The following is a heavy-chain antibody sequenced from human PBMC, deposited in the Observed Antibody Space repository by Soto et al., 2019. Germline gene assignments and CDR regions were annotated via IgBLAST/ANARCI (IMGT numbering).Heavy chain of an antibody. CDR2: ISYDGSNK. CDR1: GFTFSSYG. D-gene: IGHD3-22*01. J-gene: IGHJ4*02. Sequence: QVQLVESGGGVVQPGRSLRLSCAASGFTFSSYGMHWVRQAPGKGLEWVAVISYDGSNKYYADSVKGRFTISRDNSKNTLYLQMNSLRAEDTAVYYCAKVETRIVVVTEPLDYWGQGTLVTVSS. CDR3: AKVETRIVVVTEPLDY. V-gene: IGHV3-30*18.